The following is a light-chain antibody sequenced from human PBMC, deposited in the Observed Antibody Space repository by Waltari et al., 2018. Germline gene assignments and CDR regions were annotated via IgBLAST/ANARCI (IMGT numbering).Light chain of an antibody. J-gene: IGLJ1*01. V-gene: IGLV2-14*01. Sequence: QSALTQPASVSGSPGQSITIPCTGTSSDVGGYNRVPWYQQHPGRAPKFMIYEVSNRPSGVSDRFSGSKSGNTASLTISGLQAEDEADYYCSSFSSSSIRYVFGIGTKVTVL. CDR1: SSDVGGYNR. CDR2: EVS. CDR3: SSFSSSSIRYV.